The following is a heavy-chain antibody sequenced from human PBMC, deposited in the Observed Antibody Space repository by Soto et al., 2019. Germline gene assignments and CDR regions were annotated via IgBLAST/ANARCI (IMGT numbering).Heavy chain of an antibody. J-gene: IGHJ4*02. CDR3: ARSAMVRGVITRLHSFDY. CDR1: GGSFSGYY. D-gene: IGHD3-10*01. CDR2: INHSGST. Sequence: SETMSLTCAVYGGSFSGYYWSWIRQTPGKGLEWIGEINHSGSTNYNPSLKSRVTISVDTSKNQFSLKLSSVTAADTAVYYCARSAMVRGVITRLHSFDYWGQGTLVTVSS. V-gene: IGHV4-34*01.